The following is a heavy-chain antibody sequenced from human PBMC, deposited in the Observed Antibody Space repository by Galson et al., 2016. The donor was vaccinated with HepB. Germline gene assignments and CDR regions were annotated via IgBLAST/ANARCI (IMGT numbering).Heavy chain of an antibody. V-gene: IGHV3-7*01. Sequence: SLRLSCAASGFTSRSYWMSWVRQAPGKGLQWVANVNQDETEKYYLDSVKGRFTISRDNVKESVYLQMNSLRVEDTAVYYCARRADTQRRIAGWGWGMDVWGRGTTVTVSS. J-gene: IGHJ6*02. CDR1: GFTSRSYW. D-gene: IGHD6-19*01. CDR2: VNQDETEK. CDR3: ARRADTQRRIAGWGWGMDV.